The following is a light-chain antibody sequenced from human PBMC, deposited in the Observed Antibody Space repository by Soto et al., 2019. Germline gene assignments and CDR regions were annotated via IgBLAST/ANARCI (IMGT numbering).Light chain of an antibody. CDR2: EVN. J-gene: IGLJ2*01. CDR3: SSFGGSNDVL. CDR1: SSDVGGNKF. Sequence: QSALTQPPSASGSPGQSVTISCTGTSSDVGGNKFVSWYQQHPGKAPRLIIYEVNRRPSGVPDRFSGSKSGNTASLTVPGLQDEDEADYYCSSFGGSNDVLFGGGTQLTVL. V-gene: IGLV2-8*01.